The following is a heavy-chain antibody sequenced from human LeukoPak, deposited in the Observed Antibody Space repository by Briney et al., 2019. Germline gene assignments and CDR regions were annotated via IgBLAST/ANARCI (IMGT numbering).Heavy chain of an antibody. CDR2: IKQDGSEK. V-gene: IGHV3-7*03. J-gene: IGHJ3*02. Sequence: GGSLRLSCAASGFTFSRNWMSWVRQAPGKGLEWVANIKQDGSEKNYVDSVKGRFTISRDNAKNSLYLQMNSLRAEDTAVYYCARDSEYCSSTSCVGDAFDIWGQGTMVTVSS. CDR1: GFTFSRNW. D-gene: IGHD2-2*01. CDR3: ARDSEYCSSTSCVGDAFDI.